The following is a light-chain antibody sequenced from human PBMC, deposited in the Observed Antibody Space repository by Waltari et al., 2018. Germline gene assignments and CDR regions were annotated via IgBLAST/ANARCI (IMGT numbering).Light chain of an antibody. CDR2: LPG. V-gene: IGKV2-40*01. CDR3: MQRLEFPYT. Sequence: IVMTQTPLSLPVTPGEPASISCRSSQSLVNSDDGYTYLDWFVQKPGQSPQLLMYLPGYRASRVPDRFSGAGSGSNFSLQISRVEADDVGVYYCMQRLEFPYTFGRGTRL. CDR1: QSLVNSDDGYTY. J-gene: IGKJ2*01.